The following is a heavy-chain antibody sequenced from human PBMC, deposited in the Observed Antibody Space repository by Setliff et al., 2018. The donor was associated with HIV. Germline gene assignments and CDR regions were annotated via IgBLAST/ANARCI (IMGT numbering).Heavy chain of an antibody. CDR2: IFYTGST. Sequence: SETLSLTCTVSGDSITGHYWNWSRQPPGKGLEWIGYIFYTGSTNYNPSLKSRVTISVDTSKKQFFLKLSSVTAADTAVYYCARGHDNKYYYFYYMDVWGKGTTVTVSS. V-gene: IGHV4-59*08. CDR1: GDSITGHY. J-gene: IGHJ6*03. D-gene: IGHD5-12*01. CDR3: ARGHDNKYYYFYYMDV.